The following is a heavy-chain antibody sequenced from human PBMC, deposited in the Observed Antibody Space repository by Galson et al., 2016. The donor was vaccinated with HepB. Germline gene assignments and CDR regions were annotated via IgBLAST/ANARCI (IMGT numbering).Heavy chain of an antibody. J-gene: IGHJ4*02. V-gene: IGHV1-18*01. CDR3: AREDSSRWLGDY. CDR1: GYTFTSYG. D-gene: IGHD6-13*01. Sequence: SVKVSCKASGYTFTSYGISWVRQAPGQGLEWMGWISAYNGNTNYAQKLQGRVTMTTDTSTSTAYMELRSPRSDDTAVYYCAREDSSRWLGDYWGQGTLVTVSS. CDR2: ISAYNGNT.